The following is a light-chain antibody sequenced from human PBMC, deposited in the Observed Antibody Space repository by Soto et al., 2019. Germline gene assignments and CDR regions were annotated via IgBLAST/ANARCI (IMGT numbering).Light chain of an antibody. Sequence: QSVLTQPPSVSGAPGQRVTISCTGSSSNIGAPYDVHWYQHLPGTAPKLLIYDNKKRPSGIPDRFSGSKSGTSATLGITGLQTGDEADYYCGSWDSDLMAVVFGGGTKLTVL. CDR3: GSWDSDLMAVV. J-gene: IGLJ2*01. CDR1: SSNIGAPYD. CDR2: DNK. V-gene: IGLV1-51*01.